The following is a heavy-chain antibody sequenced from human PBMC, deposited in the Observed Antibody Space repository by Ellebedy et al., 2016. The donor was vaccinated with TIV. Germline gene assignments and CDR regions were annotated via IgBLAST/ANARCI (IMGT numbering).Heavy chain of an antibody. Sequence: GGSLRLSCKDSGNSFSSSWIGWVRQMPGKGLEWMAMIYPGDYDTRYSPSFRGQVTISADRSSSTAFLHWSSLKASDTAMYYCARVGSWNEYDYWGQGTRVTVSS. D-gene: IGHD1-1*01. J-gene: IGHJ4*02. V-gene: IGHV5-51*01. CDR1: GNSFSSSW. CDR2: IYPGDYDT. CDR3: ARVGSWNEYDY.